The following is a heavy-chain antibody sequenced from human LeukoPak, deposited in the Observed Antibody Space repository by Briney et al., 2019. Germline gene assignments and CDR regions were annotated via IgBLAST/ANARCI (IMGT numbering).Heavy chain of an antibody. Sequence: GGSLRLSCAASGFTFSSYGMHWVRQAPGKGLEWVAFIRYDGSNKYYADSVKGRFTISRDNSKNTLYLQMNSLRAEDTAVYYCAKDGDLLGYCSGGSCQHYYYYYYMDVWGKGTTVTISS. V-gene: IGHV3-30*02. D-gene: IGHD2-15*01. CDR3: AKDGDLLGYCSGGSCQHYYYYYYMDV. J-gene: IGHJ6*03. CDR2: IRYDGSNK. CDR1: GFTFSSYG.